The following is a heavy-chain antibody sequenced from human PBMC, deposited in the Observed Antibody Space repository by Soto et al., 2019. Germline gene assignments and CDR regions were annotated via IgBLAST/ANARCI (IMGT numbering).Heavy chain of an antibody. CDR1: GFTFSSYG. Sequence: GGSLRLSCAASGFTFSSYGMHWVRQAPGKGLEWVAVISYDGSNKYYADSVKGRFTISRDNSKNTLYLQMNSLRAEDTAVYYCAKDKRNYYDSSGPHGLFDYWGQGTLVTVSS. D-gene: IGHD3-22*01. V-gene: IGHV3-30*18. CDR2: ISYDGSNK. J-gene: IGHJ4*02. CDR3: AKDKRNYYDSSGPHGLFDY.